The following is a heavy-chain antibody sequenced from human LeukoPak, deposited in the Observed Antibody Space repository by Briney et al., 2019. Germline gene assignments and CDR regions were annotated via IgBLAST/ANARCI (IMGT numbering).Heavy chain of an antibody. Sequence: GGSLRLSCAASGFTFSTYSMNWVRQAPGKGLEWVSYISSSSSTIYYADSVKGRFTISRDNAKNSLYLQMNSLRAEDTAVYYCARAGNYDFWSGYYYGMDVWGQGTTVTVSS. CDR2: ISSSSSTI. J-gene: IGHJ6*02. CDR1: GFTFSTYS. D-gene: IGHD3-3*01. V-gene: IGHV3-48*01. CDR3: ARAGNYDFWSGYYYGMDV.